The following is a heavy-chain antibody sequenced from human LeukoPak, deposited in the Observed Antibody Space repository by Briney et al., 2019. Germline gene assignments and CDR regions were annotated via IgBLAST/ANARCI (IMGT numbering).Heavy chain of an antibody. CDR3: ARDGEYYYDSSGTIDY. D-gene: IGHD3-22*01. Sequence: GASVKVSCKASGYTFTGYYMHWVRQAPGQGLEWMGWINPNSGGTNYAQKFQGRVTMTRDTSISTAYMELSRLRSDDTAVYYCARDGEYYYDSSGTIDYWGQGTLVTVSS. CDR2: INPNSGGT. CDR1: GYTFTGYY. J-gene: IGHJ4*02. V-gene: IGHV1-2*02.